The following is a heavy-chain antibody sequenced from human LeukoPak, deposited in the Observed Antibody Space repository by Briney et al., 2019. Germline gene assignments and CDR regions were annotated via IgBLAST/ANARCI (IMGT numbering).Heavy chain of an antibody. D-gene: IGHD6-19*01. CDR3: ARALNRAVAGTGYFDY. CDR2: IYSGGST. CDR1: GFTVSSNY. Sequence: PGGSLRLSCAASGFTVSSNYMSWVRQAPGKGLEWVSVIYSGGSTYYADSVKGRFTISRDNSKNTLYLQMNSLRAEDTAVYYCARALNRAVAGTGYFDYWGQGTLVTVSS. V-gene: IGHV3-66*01. J-gene: IGHJ4*02.